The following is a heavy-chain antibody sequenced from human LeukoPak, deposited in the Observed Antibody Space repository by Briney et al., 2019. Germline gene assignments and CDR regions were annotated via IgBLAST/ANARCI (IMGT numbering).Heavy chain of an antibody. J-gene: IGHJ5*02. V-gene: IGHV5-51*01. Sequence: GESLKISCQASGYTFVDYWIGWVRQLPGKGLEWMGIIYAHDSKTIYSPSFQSQVTISVDKSISTAYLQWTTLQTSDTAVYFCARRAEPGMRWFDTWGQGTLVNVFS. CDR3: ARRAEPGMRWFDT. CDR1: GYTFVDYW. D-gene: IGHD1-14*01. CDR2: IYAHDSKT.